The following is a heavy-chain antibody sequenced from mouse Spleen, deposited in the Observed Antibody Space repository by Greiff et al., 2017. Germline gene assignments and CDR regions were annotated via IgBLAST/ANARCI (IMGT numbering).Heavy chain of an antibody. CDR1: GFTFSDAW. V-gene: IGHV6-6*01. CDR2: IRNKANNHAT. Sequence: EVQVVESGGGLVQPGGSMKLSCAASGFTFSDAWMDWVRQSPEKGLEWVAEIRNKANNHATYYAESVKGRFTISRDDSKSSVYLQMNSLRAEDTGIYYCTSRQLGLLAWFAYWGQGTLVTVSA. J-gene: IGHJ3*01. D-gene: IGHD3-2*01. CDR3: TSRQLGLLAWFAY.